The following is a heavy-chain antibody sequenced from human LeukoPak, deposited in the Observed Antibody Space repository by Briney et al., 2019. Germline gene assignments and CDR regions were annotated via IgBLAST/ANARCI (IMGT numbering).Heavy chain of an antibody. CDR1: GFTFSRSW. Sequence: GGSLRLSCAASGFTFSRSWMAWVRQAPGKGLEWVASIKVDGSEQYYVDSVKGRFTISRDTSKNTLYLQMNSLRAEDTAVYYCAKEVGGSYYTWFDSWGQGTLVTVSS. CDR3: AKEVGGSYYTWFDS. J-gene: IGHJ5*02. D-gene: IGHD1-26*01. CDR2: IKVDGSEQ. V-gene: IGHV3-7*01.